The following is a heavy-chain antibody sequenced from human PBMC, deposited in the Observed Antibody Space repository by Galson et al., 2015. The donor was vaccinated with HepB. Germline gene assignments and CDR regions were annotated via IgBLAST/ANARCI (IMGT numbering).Heavy chain of an antibody. V-gene: IGHV3-53*01. CDR1: GFTVSSNY. Sequence: SLRLSCAASGFTVSSNYMSWVRQAPGKGLEWVSVIYSGGSTYYADSVKGRFTISRDNSKNTLYLQMNSLRAEDTAVYYCASPLKFYDSSGYYYGDDAFDIWGQGTMVTVSS. D-gene: IGHD3-22*01. J-gene: IGHJ3*02. CDR2: IYSGGST. CDR3: ASPLKFYDSSGYYYGDDAFDI.